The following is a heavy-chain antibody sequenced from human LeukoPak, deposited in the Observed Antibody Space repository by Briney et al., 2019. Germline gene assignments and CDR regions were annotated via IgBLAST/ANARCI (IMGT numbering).Heavy chain of an antibody. J-gene: IGHJ1*01. V-gene: IGHV4-34*01. Sequence: KPSETLSLTCAVSGGFFSGYYWTWIRQPPEKGLEWIGEINHEGSAFYNPSLQSRVIMSLDTSKNELSLKLRSVTAADTAAYYCAMGLAGPRLYHWGQGILVAVSS. CDR3: AMGLAGPRLYH. D-gene: IGHD2-21*02. CDR1: GGFFSGYY. CDR2: INHEGSA.